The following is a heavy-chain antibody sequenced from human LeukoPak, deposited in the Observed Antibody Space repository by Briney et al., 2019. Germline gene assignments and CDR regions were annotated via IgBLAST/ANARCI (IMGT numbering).Heavy chain of an antibody. CDR1: GFTFSNSW. CDR2: IKEDGSEK. CDR3: ARMRYSDY. Sequence: GGSLRLSCAASGFTFSNSWMTWVRQAPGKGLEWVANIKEDGSEKYYVDSVKGRFTISRDNAKNSPYLQMNSLRADDTAVYYCARMRYSDYWGQGTLVTVSS. D-gene: IGHD1-1*01. V-gene: IGHV3-7*01. J-gene: IGHJ4*02.